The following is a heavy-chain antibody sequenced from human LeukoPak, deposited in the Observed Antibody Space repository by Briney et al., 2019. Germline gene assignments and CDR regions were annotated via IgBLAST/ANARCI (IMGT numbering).Heavy chain of an antibody. V-gene: IGHV3-23*01. Sequence: PGGSLRLSCAASGFTFSSYAMSWVRQAPVRGLEWVSAFSGDGGGTYYADSVKGRFTISRDNSKNTLYLQMNSLRAEDTAVYYCAKVPAYYYGSGSCYNLYLDYWGQGTLVTVSS. CDR3: AKVPAYYYGSGSCYNLYLDY. J-gene: IGHJ4*02. D-gene: IGHD3-10*01. CDR1: GFTFSSYA. CDR2: FSGDGGGT.